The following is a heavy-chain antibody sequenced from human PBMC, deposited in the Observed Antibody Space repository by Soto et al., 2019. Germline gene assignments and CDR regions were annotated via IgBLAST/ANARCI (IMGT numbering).Heavy chain of an antibody. D-gene: IGHD6-13*01. J-gene: IGHJ4*02. Sequence: QVQLVESGGGVVQPGRSLRLSCAASGFTFSTYGMHWVRQAPGKGLEWVAVIWYDGTNKYYADSVKGRFTISRDNSNNTLYLQMNSLRAEDTAVYYCARPSEQLEYYFDYWGQGTLVTVSS. CDR1: GFTFSTYG. CDR2: IWYDGTNK. CDR3: ARPSEQLEYYFDY. V-gene: IGHV3-33*01.